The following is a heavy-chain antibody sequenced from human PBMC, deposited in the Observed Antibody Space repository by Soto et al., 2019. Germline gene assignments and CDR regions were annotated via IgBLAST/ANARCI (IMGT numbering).Heavy chain of an antibody. Sequence: GGSLRLSCAASGFNFNIYAMTWVRQAPGKGLEWASTTGATGRTTYYADSVKGRFTVSRDNSKNTLDLQMSNLRAEDTAVYYCATVHNTSRSFDYWGQGTLVTVSS. J-gene: IGHJ4*02. D-gene: IGHD1-20*01. CDR3: ATVHNTSRSFDY. CDR1: GFNFNIYA. V-gene: IGHV3-23*01. CDR2: TGATGRTT.